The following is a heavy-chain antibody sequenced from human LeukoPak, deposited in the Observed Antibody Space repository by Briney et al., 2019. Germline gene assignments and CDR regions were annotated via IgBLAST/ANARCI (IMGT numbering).Heavy chain of an antibody. Sequence: GASVKASCKVSGYTLTELSMHWVRQAPGKGLEWMGGFDPEDGETIYAQKFQGRVTMTEDTSTDTAYMELSSLRPEDTAVYYCATKDSSGWYYFDYWGQGTLVTVSS. V-gene: IGHV1-24*01. D-gene: IGHD6-19*01. CDR1: GYTLTELS. J-gene: IGHJ4*02. CDR3: ATKDSSGWYYFDY. CDR2: FDPEDGET.